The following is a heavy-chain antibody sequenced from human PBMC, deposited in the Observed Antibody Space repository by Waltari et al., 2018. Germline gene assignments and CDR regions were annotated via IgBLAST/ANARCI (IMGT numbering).Heavy chain of an antibody. Sequence: QVQLQESGPGLVKPSGTLSLTCAVSGGSISSSTWWSWVRQPPGKGLEWIGEIYHSGSTNYNPSLKSRVTISVDKSKNQFSLKLSSVTAADTAVYYCASRMYYYDSSGYYYLAFDIWGQGTMVTVSS. V-gene: IGHV4-4*02. J-gene: IGHJ3*02. CDR2: IYHSGST. CDR3: ASRMYYYDSSGYYYLAFDI. CDR1: GGSISSSTW. D-gene: IGHD3-22*01.